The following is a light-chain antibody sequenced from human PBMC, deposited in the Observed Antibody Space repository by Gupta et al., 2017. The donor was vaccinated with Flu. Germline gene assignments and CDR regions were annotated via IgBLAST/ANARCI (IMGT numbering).Light chain of an antibody. CDR1: RGVSLNF. Sequence: RSTLSCRASRGVSLNFLAWYQPKPGQAPRLLMSVASYMATGVPDMFIGSGSGTDSTLTISRLEPGDVALYYCQQFGDIPFTFGPGTKVDI. CDR3: QQFGDIPFT. CDR2: VAS. V-gene: IGKV3-20*01. J-gene: IGKJ3*01.